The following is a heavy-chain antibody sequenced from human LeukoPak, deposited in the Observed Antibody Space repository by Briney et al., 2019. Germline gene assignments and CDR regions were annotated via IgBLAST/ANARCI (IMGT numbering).Heavy chain of an antibody. J-gene: IGHJ4*02. CDR3: AKAKRNSDHLFDY. Sequence: PGGSLRLSCVASGFTFDDYVMHWVRQAPGKGLEWVSSIGWNNDKILYADSVKGRFTISRDNAGRSLFLQMNSLRPEDTAFYYCAKAKRNSDHLFDYWGQGTLVAVSS. CDR2: IGWNNDKI. D-gene: IGHD1-26*01. V-gene: IGHV3-9*01. CDR1: GFTFDDYV.